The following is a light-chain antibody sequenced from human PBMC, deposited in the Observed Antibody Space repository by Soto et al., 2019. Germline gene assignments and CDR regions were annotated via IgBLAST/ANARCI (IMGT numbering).Light chain of an antibody. J-gene: IGLJ3*02. CDR3: SAYPSIRTRV. Sequence: QSALTQPASVSGSPGQSITISCTGTSSDVGSYNYVSWYQQHPGKAPKLMIDEVSNRPSGVSNRFSGSKSGNTASLTISGLQAEDEANYYFSAYPSIRTRVFGGGTQLTVL. V-gene: IGLV2-14*01. CDR1: SSDVGSYNY. CDR2: EVS.